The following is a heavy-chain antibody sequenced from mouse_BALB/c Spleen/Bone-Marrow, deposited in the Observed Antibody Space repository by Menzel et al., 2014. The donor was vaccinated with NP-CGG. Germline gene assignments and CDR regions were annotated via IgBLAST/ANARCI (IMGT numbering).Heavy chain of an antibody. J-gene: IGHJ4*01. CDR2: INPITSYT. Sequence: LAKPGASVKMSCKASGYTFTSYWIHWIKQRPGQGLEWIGYINPITSYTEYNQKFKDKATLTADKSSSTAYIQLSSLTSDDSAVYYCARNYDYDGGYCAMDYWGQGTSVTVSS. CDR3: ARNYDYDGGYCAMDY. D-gene: IGHD2-4*01. CDR1: GYTFTSYW. V-gene: IGHV1-7*01.